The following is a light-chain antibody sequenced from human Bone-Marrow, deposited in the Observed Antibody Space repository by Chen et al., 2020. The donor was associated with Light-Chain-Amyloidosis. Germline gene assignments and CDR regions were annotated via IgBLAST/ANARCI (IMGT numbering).Light chain of an antibody. J-gene: IGLJ2*01. CDR2: EGN. Sequence: QSALTQPPSVSGSPGQSITISCTGATSDVGNFVSWYQHHSGKVPKLIIYEGNVRTSGVSTRFSSSKSGNTASLTIPGLQAEDEAYYYCCTGTTTRVIFGGGTKLTVL. CDR1: TSDVGNF. V-gene: IGLV2-14*02. CDR3: CTGTTTRVI.